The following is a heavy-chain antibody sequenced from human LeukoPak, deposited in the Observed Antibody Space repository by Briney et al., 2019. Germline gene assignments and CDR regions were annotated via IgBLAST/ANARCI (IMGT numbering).Heavy chain of an antibody. D-gene: IGHD4-17*01. J-gene: IGHJ4*02. CDR2: ISDSGGST. CDR3: AKDRYGDYVGFSY. CDR1: GLTFSSYA. Sequence: PGGSLRLSCAASGLTFSSYAMSWVRQAPGKGLEWVSAISDSGGSTYYADSVKGRFTISRDNSKNTLYLQMNSLRAEDTAVYYCAKDRYGDYVGFSYWGQGTLVTVSS. V-gene: IGHV3-23*01.